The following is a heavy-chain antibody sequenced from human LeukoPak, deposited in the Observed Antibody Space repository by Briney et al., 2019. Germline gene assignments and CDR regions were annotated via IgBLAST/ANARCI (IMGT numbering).Heavy chain of an antibody. J-gene: IGHJ4*02. CDR3: VRDMVHSFDY. D-gene: IGHD1-1*01. CDR1: GFTFSSCA. CDR2: ISYDGSNK. Sequence: PGRSLRLSCAASGFTFSSCAMHWVRQAPGKGLEWVAVISYDGSNKYYADSVKGRFTISRDNSKNTLYLQMNSLRAEDTAVYYCVRDMVHSFDYWGQGTLVTVSS. V-gene: IGHV3-30*04.